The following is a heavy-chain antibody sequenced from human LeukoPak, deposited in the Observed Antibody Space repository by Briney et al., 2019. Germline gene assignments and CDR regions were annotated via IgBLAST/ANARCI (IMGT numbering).Heavy chain of an antibody. CDR3: AREYCSGGSCWGGAFDI. CDR2: IYYSGST. J-gene: IGHJ3*02. CDR1: GGSISSYY. D-gene: IGHD2-15*01. Sequence: KSSETLSPTCTVSGGSISSYYWSWIRQPPGKGLEWIGYIYYSGSTNYNPSLKSRVTISVDTSKNQFSLKLSSVTAADTAVYYCAREYCSGGSCWGGAFDIWGQGTMVTVSS. V-gene: IGHV4-59*01.